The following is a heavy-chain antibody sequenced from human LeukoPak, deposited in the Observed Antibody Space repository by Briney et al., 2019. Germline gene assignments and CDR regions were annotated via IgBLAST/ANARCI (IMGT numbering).Heavy chain of an antibody. CDR3: ATYSSSSVDY. J-gene: IGHJ4*02. Sequence: GGSLRLSCAASGFTFSSYSMNWVRQAPGKGLEWVSSISSSGSYIYYADSVKGRFTISRDNAKNSLYLQMNSLRAEDTAVYYCATYSSSSVDYWGQGTLVTVSS. CDR2: ISSSGSYI. CDR1: GFTFSSYS. D-gene: IGHD6-6*01. V-gene: IGHV3-21*01.